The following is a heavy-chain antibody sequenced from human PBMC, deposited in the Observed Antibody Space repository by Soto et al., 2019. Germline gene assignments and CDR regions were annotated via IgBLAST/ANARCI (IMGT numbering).Heavy chain of an antibody. CDR2: ISGSGHRT. CDR3: AKDFRIAARPDFYYGMDV. D-gene: IGHD6-6*01. J-gene: IGHJ6*02. CDR1: GF. V-gene: IGHV3-23*01. Sequence: GGSLRLSCAPSGFMSWVRQAPGKGLEWVSSISGSGHRTYYADSVKGRFTISRDNSKNTLYLQMNSLRAEDTAVYYCAKDFRIAARPDFYYGMDVWGQGTTVTVSS.